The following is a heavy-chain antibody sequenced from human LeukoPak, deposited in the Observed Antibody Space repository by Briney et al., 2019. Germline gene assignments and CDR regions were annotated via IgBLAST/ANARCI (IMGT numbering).Heavy chain of an antibody. Sequence: GGSLRLSCAASGFTFSSYAMGWVRQAPGKGLEWVSAISGSGGSTYYADAVKGRFFISRDDSKATLYLQMNSLKVVDTAIYYCARDAFSFNGVFDALDIWGQGTMVTVSS. D-gene: IGHD3-3*02. J-gene: IGHJ3*02. CDR1: GFTFSSYA. CDR3: ARDAFSFNGVFDALDI. V-gene: IGHV3-23*01. CDR2: ISGSGGST.